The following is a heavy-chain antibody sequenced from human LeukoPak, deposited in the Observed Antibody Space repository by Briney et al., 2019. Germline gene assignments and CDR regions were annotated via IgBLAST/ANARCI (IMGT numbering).Heavy chain of an antibody. CDR1: GFSFSDDY. V-gene: IGHV3-11*04. CDR2: ISASGSII. CDR3: ARDLAGHYYGSGSSFDY. J-gene: IGHJ4*02. D-gene: IGHD3-10*01. Sequence: GGSLRLSCATSGFSFSDDYMSWIRQAPGKGLEWVSYISASGSIIYYADSAKGRFTISRDNAKNSLFLQMDSLRAEDTAVYYCARDLAGHYYGSGSSFDYWGQGTLVTVSS.